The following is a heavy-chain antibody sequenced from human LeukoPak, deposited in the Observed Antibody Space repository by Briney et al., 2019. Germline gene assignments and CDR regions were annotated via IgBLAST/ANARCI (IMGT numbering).Heavy chain of an antibody. V-gene: IGHV4-39*01. CDR1: GGSIGSTNYY. D-gene: IGHD1/OR15-1a*01. CDR2: IYYSGST. CDR3: ARSHGGSTNYYYMDV. J-gene: IGHJ6*03. Sequence: SETLSLTCTVSGGSIGSTNYYWGWIRQPPGKGLEWIANIYYSGSTYYNPSLKSRVTISVDTSKNQFSLQLNSVTPEDTAVYYCARSHGGSTNYYYMDVWGKGTTVTVSS.